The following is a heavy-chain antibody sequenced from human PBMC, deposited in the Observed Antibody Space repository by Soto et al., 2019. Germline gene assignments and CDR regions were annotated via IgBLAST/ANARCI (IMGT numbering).Heavy chain of an antibody. CDR3: ARDLGGVNYYYYGMDV. J-gene: IGHJ6*02. D-gene: IGHD3-16*01. V-gene: IGHV4-59*01. Sequence: PSETLSLTCTASGGSISSYYWSWIRQPPGKGLEWIGYIYYSGSTNYNPSLKSRVTISVDTSKNQFSLKLSSVTAADTAVYYCARDLGGVNYYYYGMDVWGQGTTVTVSS. CDR1: GGSISSYY. CDR2: IYYSGST.